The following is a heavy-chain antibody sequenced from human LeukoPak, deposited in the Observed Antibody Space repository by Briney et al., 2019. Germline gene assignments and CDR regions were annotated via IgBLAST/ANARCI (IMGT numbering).Heavy chain of an antibody. D-gene: IGHD3-10*01. J-gene: IGHJ5*02. Sequence: SETLSLTCIVSGGSMSSYYWSWIRQPPGKGLEWIGYIFYSGRTSYNPSLKSRLTISVDTSKNHFSLTLSSVTAADTAVYYCARDKGQYGSGTRGFTWFDPWGQGTLVTVSS. V-gene: IGHV4-59*01. CDR1: GGSMSSYY. CDR2: IFYSGRT. CDR3: ARDKGQYGSGTRGFTWFDP.